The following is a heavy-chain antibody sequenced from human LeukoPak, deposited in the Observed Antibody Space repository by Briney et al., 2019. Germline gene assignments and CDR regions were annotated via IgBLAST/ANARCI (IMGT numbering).Heavy chain of an antibody. J-gene: IGHJ6*03. V-gene: IGHV1-69*13. CDR3: ARAVIAVADTLYYYYYYMDV. CDR1: GGTFSSYA. D-gene: IGHD6-19*01. Sequence: ASVKVSCKASGGTFSSYAISWVRQAPGQGLEWMGGIIPIFGTANYAQKFQGRVTITADESTSTAYMELSSLRSEDTAVYYCARAVIAVADTLYYYYYYMDVWGKETTVTISS. CDR2: IIPIFGTA.